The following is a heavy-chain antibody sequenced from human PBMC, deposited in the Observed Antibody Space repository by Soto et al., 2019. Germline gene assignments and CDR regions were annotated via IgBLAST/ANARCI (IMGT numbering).Heavy chain of an antibody. CDR3: AGDLLMLLGAGDMHV. CDR2: IYHTGTT. Sequence: SETLSLTCAVSGGSITSSGYSWTWIRQPPGKGLEWFGYIYHTGTTYYNPSLKSRLTISLDRSKNHFSLKLTSVTAADTAVYFCAGDLLMLLGAGDMHVWGQGTAVT. D-gene: IGHD3-10*01. V-gene: IGHV4-30-2*01. J-gene: IGHJ6*02. CDR1: GGSITSSGYS.